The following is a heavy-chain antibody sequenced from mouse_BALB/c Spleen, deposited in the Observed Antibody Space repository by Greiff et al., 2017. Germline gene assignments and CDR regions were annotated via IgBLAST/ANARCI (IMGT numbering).Heavy chain of an antibody. CDR2: IDPANGNT. CDR3: AQGGYWAMDY. D-gene: IGHD3-1*01. CDR1: GFNIKDTY. Sequence: SGAELVKPGASVKLSCTASGFNIKDTYMHWVKQRPEQGLEWIGRIDPANGNTKYDPKFQGKATITADTSSNTAYLQLSSLTSEDTAVYYCAQGGYWAMDYWGQGTSVTVSS. J-gene: IGHJ4*01. V-gene: IGHV14-3*02.